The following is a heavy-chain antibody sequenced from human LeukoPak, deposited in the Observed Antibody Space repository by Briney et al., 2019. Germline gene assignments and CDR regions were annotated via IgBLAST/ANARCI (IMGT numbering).Heavy chain of an antibody. D-gene: IGHD3-10*01. CDR1: GYTFTGYY. J-gene: IGHJ5*02. Sequence: SVKVSCKASGYTFTGYYMHWVRQAPGQGLEWMGWINPNSGGTNYEQKVQGRVTMTRDTSISTAYIELSRLRSDDTAVYYCARVGGSGSYFGFDPWGQGTLVTVSS. V-gene: IGHV1-2*02. CDR3: ARVGGSGSYFGFDP. CDR2: INPNSGGT.